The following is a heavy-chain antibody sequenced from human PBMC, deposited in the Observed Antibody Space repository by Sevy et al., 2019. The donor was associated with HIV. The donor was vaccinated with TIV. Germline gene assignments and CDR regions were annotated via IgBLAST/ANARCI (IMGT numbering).Heavy chain of an antibody. CDR2: ISGSGGTT. Sequence: GGSLRLSCAASGFSFSNYAMSWVRQAPLKGLEWVSVISGSGGTTFYADSVKGRFTISRDNFKNTLYLQMNSLRAEDTAVYYCVTVPSGRNHASRVVQGAWGQGTLVTVSS. D-gene: IGHD3-3*01. J-gene: IGHJ4*02. V-gene: IGHV3-23*01. CDR3: VTVPSGRNHASRVVQGA. CDR1: GFSFSNYA.